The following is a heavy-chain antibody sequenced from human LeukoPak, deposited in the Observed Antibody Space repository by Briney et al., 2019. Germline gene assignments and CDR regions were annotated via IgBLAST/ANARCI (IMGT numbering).Heavy chain of an antibody. CDR2: INPSGGST. D-gene: IGHD2-15*01. J-gene: IGHJ4*02. Sequence: ASVKVSCKASGYTFTSYYMHWVRQAPGQGLEWMGIINPSGGSTSYAQKFQGRVTMTRDTSTSTVYMELSSLRSEDTAVYYCARDYCSGGSCSEMLRWGQGTLVTVSS. V-gene: IGHV1-46*01. CDR1: GYTFTSYY. CDR3: ARDYCSGGSCSEMLR.